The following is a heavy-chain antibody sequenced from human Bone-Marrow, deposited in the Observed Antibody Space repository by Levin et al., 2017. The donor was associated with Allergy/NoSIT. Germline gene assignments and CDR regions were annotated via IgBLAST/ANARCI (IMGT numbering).Heavy chain of an antibody. V-gene: IGHV4-61*01. CDR2: INYRGTT. D-gene: IGHD4-11*01. J-gene: IGHJ4*02. CDR3: ARAPDDYGNYYFDQ. Sequence: SQTLSLTCTVFGGSVRSGSYFWSWIRQPPGKGLEWIGYINYRGTTNYNASLTSRVSISRDTSRDQFSLKLSSVTAADTAVYYCARAPDDYGNYYFDQWGQGSLVTVSS. CDR1: GGSVRSGSYF.